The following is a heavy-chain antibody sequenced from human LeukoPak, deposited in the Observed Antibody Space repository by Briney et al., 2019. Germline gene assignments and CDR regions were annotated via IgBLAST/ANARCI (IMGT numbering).Heavy chain of an antibody. D-gene: IGHD1-26*01. Sequence: GGSLRLSCAASGFTFSNYGMSWVRQAPGKGLEWVSAISGTGGSIYYADSVKGRFTISRDSSKNTLYLQMNSLRAEDTALYYCARDGGEWELDYWGQGTLVTVSS. CDR1: GFTFSNYG. CDR3: ARDGGEWELDY. CDR2: ISGTGGSI. J-gene: IGHJ4*02. V-gene: IGHV3-23*01.